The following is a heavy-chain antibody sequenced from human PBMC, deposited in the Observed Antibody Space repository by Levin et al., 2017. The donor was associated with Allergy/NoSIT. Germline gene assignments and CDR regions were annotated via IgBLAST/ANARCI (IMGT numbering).Heavy chain of an antibody. CDR1: GFIFSGPA. V-gene: IGHV3-73*01. Sequence: GESLKISCAASGFIFSGPAMHWVRQASGKGLEWVGRIRSKDYNYATAYAASVKGRFTISRDDSKNTADLQKNSLKTEDTALYYCARFRGVAAAGYYFDSWGQGTLVTVSS. CDR2: IRSKDYNYAT. D-gene: IGHD6-13*01. CDR3: ARFRGVAAAGYYFDS. J-gene: IGHJ4*02.